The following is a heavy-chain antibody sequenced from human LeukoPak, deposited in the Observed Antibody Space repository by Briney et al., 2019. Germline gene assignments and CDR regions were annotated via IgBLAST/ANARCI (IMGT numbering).Heavy chain of an antibody. CDR2: INHSGST. V-gene: IGHV4-34*01. D-gene: IGHD1-26*01. Sequence: KPSETLSLTCAVYGGSFSGYYWSWIRQPPGKGLEWIGEINHSGSTNYNPSLKSRVTISVDTSKNQFSLKLSSVTAADTAVYYCARGPYSGSYYFDYWGQGTLVTASS. CDR3: ARGPYSGSYYFDY. J-gene: IGHJ4*02. CDR1: GGSFSGYY.